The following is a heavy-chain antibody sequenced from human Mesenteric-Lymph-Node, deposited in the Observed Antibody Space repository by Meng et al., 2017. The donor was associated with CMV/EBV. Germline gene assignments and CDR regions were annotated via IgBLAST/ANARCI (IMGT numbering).Heavy chain of an antibody. CDR1: GYPFTSYA. Sequence: ASGYPFTSYALHWVRQAPGQRLEWMGWINAGNGNTKYSQKFQGRVTITRDTSASTAYMELSSLRSEDTAVYYCARDLYSSGWYFDYWGQGTLVTVSS. J-gene: IGHJ4*02. D-gene: IGHD6-19*01. CDR2: INAGNGNT. V-gene: IGHV1-3*01. CDR3: ARDLYSSGWYFDY.